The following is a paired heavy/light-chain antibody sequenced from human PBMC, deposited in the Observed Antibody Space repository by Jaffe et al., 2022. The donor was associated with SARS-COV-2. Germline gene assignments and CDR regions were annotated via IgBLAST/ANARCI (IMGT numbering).Heavy chain of an antibody. J-gene: IGHJ4*02. CDR2: ISYDGSNK. V-gene: IGHV3-30*18. D-gene: IGHD5-12*01. CDR3: AKAGGRSEWLRQPPGDY. CDR1: GFTFSSYG. Sequence: QVQLVESGGGVVQPGRSLRLSCAASGFTFSSYGMHWVRQAPGKGLEWVAVISYDGSNKYYADSVKGRFTISRDNSKNTLYLQMNSLRAEDTAVYYCAKAGGRSEWLRQPPGDYWGQGTLVTVSS.
Light chain of an antibody. CDR1: SSDVGGYNY. CDR2: DVS. J-gene: IGLJ1*01. V-gene: IGLV2-11*01. Sequence: QSALTQPRSVSGSPGQSVTISCTGTSSDVGGYNYVSWYQQHPGKAPKLMIYDVSKRPSGVPDRFSGSKSGNTASLTISGLQAEDEADYYCCSYAGSPYVFGTGTKVTVL. CDR3: CSYAGSPYV.